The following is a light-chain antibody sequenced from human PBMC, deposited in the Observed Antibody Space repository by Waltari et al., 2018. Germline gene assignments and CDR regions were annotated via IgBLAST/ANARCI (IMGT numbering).Light chain of an antibody. Sequence: DIQMTQSPSTLSASVEDRVTITCRASQSISSWLAWYQQKPGKAPKLLIYKASSLESGVPSRFSGSGSGTEFTLTISSLQPDDFATYYCQQYNSYSLTFGPGTKVDIK. J-gene: IGKJ3*01. CDR2: KAS. V-gene: IGKV1-5*03. CDR3: QQYNSYSLT. CDR1: QSISSW.